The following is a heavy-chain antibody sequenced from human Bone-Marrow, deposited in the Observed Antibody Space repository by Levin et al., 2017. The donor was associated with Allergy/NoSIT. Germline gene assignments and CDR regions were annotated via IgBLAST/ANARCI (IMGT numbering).Heavy chain of an antibody. D-gene: IGHD2-15*01. CDR3: ATYAAGRGGSGA. V-gene: IGHV4-61*02. CDR1: GASISSGNYH. Sequence: LRLSCTVSGASISSGNYHWSWIRQPAGKGLEWIGRITSGSTDYNPSLTSRVTISVDSSKNQFSLELRSVTAADTAVYYCATYAAGRGGSGAWGQGTLVTVSS. J-gene: IGHJ5*02. CDR2: ITSGST.